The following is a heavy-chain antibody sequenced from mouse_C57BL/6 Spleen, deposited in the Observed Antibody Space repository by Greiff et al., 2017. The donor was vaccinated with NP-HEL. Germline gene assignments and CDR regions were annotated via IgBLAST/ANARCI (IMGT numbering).Heavy chain of an antibody. CDR3: ARRNEGTWFAY. CDR1: GFTFSDYG. CDR2: ISSGSSTI. Sequence: EVQRVESGGGLVKPGGSLKLSCAASGFTFSDYGMHWVRQAPEKGLEWVAYISSGSSTIYYADTVKGRFTISRDNAKNTLFLQMTSLRSEDTAMYYCARRNEGTWFAYWGQGTLVTVSA. J-gene: IGHJ3*01. V-gene: IGHV5-17*01.